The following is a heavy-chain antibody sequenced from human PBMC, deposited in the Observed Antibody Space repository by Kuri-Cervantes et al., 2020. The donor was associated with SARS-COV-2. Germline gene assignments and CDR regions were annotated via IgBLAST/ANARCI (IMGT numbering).Heavy chain of an antibody. D-gene: IGHD3-10*01. J-gene: IGHJ4*02. CDR3: ARLGNIWFGELLTPLPDQ. CDR2: IYPGDSDT. Sequence: GGSLRLSCKGSGYSFTSYWIGWVRQKPGKGLEWMGIIYPGDSDTRYSPSFQGQVTISADKSISTAYLQWSSLKASDTAMYYCARLGNIWFGELLTPLPDQWGQGTLVTVSS. V-gene: IGHV5-51*01. CDR1: GYSFTSYW.